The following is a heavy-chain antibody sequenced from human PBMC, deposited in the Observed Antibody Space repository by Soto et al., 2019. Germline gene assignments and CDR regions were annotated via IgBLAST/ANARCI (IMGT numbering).Heavy chain of an antibody. CDR3: AADIKYSGYDFVSH. J-gene: IGHJ4*02. V-gene: IGHV1-24*01. D-gene: IGHD5-12*01. Sequence: ASVKVSCKVSGYTLTELSMHWVRQAPGKGLEWMGGFDPEDGETIYAQKFQGRVTMTEDTSTDTAYMELSSLRSEDTAVYYCAADIKYSGYDFVSHWGQGTLVTVSS. CDR2: FDPEDGET. CDR1: GYTLTELS.